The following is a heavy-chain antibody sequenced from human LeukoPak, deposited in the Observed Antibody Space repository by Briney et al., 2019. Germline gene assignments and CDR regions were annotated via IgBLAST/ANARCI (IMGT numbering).Heavy chain of an antibody. Sequence: SETLSLTCSVSGGSISSYYWSWIRQHPGKELEWFGYIYYSGSTNYNPSLKSRVTISVDTSKNQFSLKLSSVTAADTAVYYCAREATYGYSSGWYDYWGQGTLVTVSS. CDR1: GGSISSYY. J-gene: IGHJ4*02. CDR3: AREATYGYSSGWYDY. V-gene: IGHV4-59*01. CDR2: IYYSGST. D-gene: IGHD6-19*01.